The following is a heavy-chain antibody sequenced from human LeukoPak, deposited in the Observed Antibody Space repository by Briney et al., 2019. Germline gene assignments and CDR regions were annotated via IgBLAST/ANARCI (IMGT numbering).Heavy chain of an antibody. Sequence: GGSLRLSCAASGFTFSSYAMHWVRQAPGKGLEWVAVISNDGSNKYYADSVKGRFTISRDNSKNTLYLQMNSLRAEDTAVYYCARDTGPGALVGATTFDYWGQGTLVTVSS. CDR2: ISNDGSNK. CDR3: ARDTGPGALVGATTFDY. D-gene: IGHD1-26*01. V-gene: IGHV3-30*01. CDR1: GFTFSSYA. J-gene: IGHJ4*02.